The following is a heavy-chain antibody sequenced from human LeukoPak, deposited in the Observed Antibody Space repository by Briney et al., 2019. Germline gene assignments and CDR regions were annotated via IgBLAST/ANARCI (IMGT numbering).Heavy chain of an antibody. V-gene: IGHV1-69*13. J-gene: IGHJ4*02. CDR3: ARGSGLGYCSSTSCRLYYFDY. Sequence: SVKVSCKASGGTFSSYAISWVRQAPGQGLEWMGGIIPIFGTANYAQKFQGRVTITADESTSTAYMELSSLRSEDTAVYYCARGSGLGYCSSTSCRLYYFDYWGQGTLVTVSS. CDR1: GGTFSSYA. D-gene: IGHD2-2*01. CDR2: IIPIFGTA.